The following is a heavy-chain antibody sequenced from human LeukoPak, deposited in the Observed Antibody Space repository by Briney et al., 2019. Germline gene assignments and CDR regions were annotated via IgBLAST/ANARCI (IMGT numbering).Heavy chain of an antibody. CDR3: ARFDSFDVTGYYGGY. Sequence: SETLSLTCTVSGYFISSGYYWGWIRQPPGKGMEWIGILFQSETTYYNPSLKSRVTISLDTSKNQFSLKLSSVTAADTAVYYCARFDSFDVTGYYGGYWGQGTLVTVSS. J-gene: IGHJ4*02. V-gene: IGHV4-38-2*02. CDR1: GYFISSGYY. CDR2: LFQSETT. D-gene: IGHD1-1*01.